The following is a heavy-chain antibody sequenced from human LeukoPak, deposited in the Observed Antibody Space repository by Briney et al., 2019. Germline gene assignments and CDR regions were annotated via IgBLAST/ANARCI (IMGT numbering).Heavy chain of an antibody. CDR3: ARQRKGATVRGEDAFDI. J-gene: IGHJ3*02. CDR1: GGTFSSYA. D-gene: IGHD3-10*02. Sequence: SVKVSCKASGGTFSSYAISWVRQAPGQGLEWMGGIIPIFGTANYAQKFQGRVTITADESTSTAYMELSSLRSEDTAVYYCARQRKGATVRGEDAFDIWGQGTMVTVSS. V-gene: IGHV1-69*13. CDR2: IIPIFGTA.